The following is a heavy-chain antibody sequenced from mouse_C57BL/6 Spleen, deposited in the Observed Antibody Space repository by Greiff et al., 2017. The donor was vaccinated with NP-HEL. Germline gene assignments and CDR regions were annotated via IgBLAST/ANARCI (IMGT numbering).Heavy chain of an antibody. V-gene: IGHV1-50*01. Sequence: VQLQQPGAELVKPGASVKLSCKASGYTFTSYWMQWVKQRPGQGLEWIGEIDPSDSYTNYNQKFKGKATWTVDTSSSTAYMQLSSLTSEDSAVYYCARSWLRASYWYFDVWGTGTTVTVSS. J-gene: IGHJ1*03. D-gene: IGHD1-1*01. CDR1: GYTFTSYW. CDR3: ARSWLRASYWYFDV. CDR2: IDPSDSYT.